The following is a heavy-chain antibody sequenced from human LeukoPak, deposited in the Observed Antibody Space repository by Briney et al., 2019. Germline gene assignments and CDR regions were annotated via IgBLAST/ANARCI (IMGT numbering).Heavy chain of an antibody. CDR3: AREVEAFDI. J-gene: IGHJ3*02. CDR1: VFTFNSYA. V-gene: IGHV3-30-3*01. CDR2: ILYDGNKK. Sequence: GGSLRLSCAACVFTFNSYAMHWVRQAPGKGLEWVAVILYDGNKKYYADSVKGRFTISRDNSKNTLYLQMNSLRAEDTAVYDCAREVEAFDIWGQGTMVTVSS.